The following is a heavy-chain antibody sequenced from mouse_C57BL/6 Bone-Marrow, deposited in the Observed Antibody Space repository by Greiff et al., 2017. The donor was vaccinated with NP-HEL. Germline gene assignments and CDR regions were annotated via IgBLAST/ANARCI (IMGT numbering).Heavy chain of an antibody. Sequence: QVQLKEPGPGLVQPSQSLSITCTVSGFSLTSYGVHWVRQSPGKGLEWLGVIWSGGSTDYNAAFISRLSISKDNSKSHVFFKKNSLRADDTAIYYCARPFPHYYAMDYWGQGTSVTVSS. J-gene: IGHJ4*01. CDR1: GFSLTSYG. CDR3: ARPFPHYYAMDY. CDR2: IWSGGST. V-gene: IGHV2-2*01.